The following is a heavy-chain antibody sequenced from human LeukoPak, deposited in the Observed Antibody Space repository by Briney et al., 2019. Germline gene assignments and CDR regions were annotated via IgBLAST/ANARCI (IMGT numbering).Heavy chain of an antibody. CDR1: GYTFTGYY. D-gene: IGHD2-2*02. V-gene: IGHV1-2*02. J-gene: IGHJ6*03. Sequence: ASVKVSCKASGYTFTGYYMHWVRQAPGQGLEWMGWINPNSSGTNYAQKFQGRVTMTRDTSISTAYMELSRLRSDDTAVYYCARNNGHCSSTSCYTDYYYYYMDVWGKGTTVTVSS. CDR2: INPNSSGT. CDR3: ARNNGHCSSTSCYTDYYYYYMDV.